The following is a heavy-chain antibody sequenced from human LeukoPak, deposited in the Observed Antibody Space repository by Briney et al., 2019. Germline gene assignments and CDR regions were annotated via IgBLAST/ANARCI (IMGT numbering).Heavy chain of an antibody. Sequence: PSETLSLTCTVSGGSIGSYYWSWIRQPPGKGLEWIGYIYYSGSTNYNPSLKSRVTISVDTSKNQFSLKLSSVTAADTAVYYCARLAKGAIDSSGYYMYYFDYWGQGTLVTVSS. V-gene: IGHV4-59*01. D-gene: IGHD3-22*01. CDR2: IYYSGST. J-gene: IGHJ4*02. CDR1: GGSIGSYY. CDR3: ARLAKGAIDSSGYYMYYFDY.